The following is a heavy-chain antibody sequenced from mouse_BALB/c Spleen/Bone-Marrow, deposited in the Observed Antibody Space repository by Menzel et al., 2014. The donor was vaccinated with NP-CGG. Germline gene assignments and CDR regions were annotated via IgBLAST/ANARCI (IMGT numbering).Heavy chain of an antibody. J-gene: IGHJ2*01. CDR2: IHPSDSET. CDR1: GYSFISYW. CDR3: ARQDVTTTSDY. D-gene: IGHD2-12*01. V-gene: IGHV1-61*01. Sequence: VQLQESGAELVRPGASVKLSCKASGYSFISYWMNWVKQRPGQGLEWIGMIHPSDSETRLNQKFKDKATLTVDKSSSTVYIQLSSPTSEDSAVYYCARQDVTTTSDYWGHGTTLTVSS.